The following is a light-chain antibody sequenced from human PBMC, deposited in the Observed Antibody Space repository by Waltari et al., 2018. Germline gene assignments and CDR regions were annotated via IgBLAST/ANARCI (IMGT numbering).Light chain of an antibody. CDR1: QGITKYY. J-gene: IGKJ2*01. V-gene: IGKV3-20*01. CDR2: GAS. CDR3: PQYGSSIMYT. Sequence: VLTQFPGTLSLAPGETATLSCRASQGITKYYLAWYQQKPGQAPRLLMYGASSRAAGIPERFSGSGSGTDCTLTISRLEPEDFAMYYCPQYGSSIMYTFGQGTKLEIK.